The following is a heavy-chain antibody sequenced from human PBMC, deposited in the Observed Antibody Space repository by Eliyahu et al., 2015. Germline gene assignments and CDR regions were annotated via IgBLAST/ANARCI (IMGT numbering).Heavy chain of an antibody. Sequence: GFTFSSYGMHWVRQAPGKGLEWVAVISYDGSNKYYADSVKGRFTISRDNSKNTLYLQMNSLRAEDTAVYYCAKGSGYYDFWSGPTIYYFDYWGQGTLVTVSS. CDR2: ISYDGSNK. CDR1: GFTFSSYG. D-gene: IGHD3-3*01. V-gene: IGHV3-30*18. CDR3: AKGSGYYDFWSGPTIYYFDY. J-gene: IGHJ4*02.